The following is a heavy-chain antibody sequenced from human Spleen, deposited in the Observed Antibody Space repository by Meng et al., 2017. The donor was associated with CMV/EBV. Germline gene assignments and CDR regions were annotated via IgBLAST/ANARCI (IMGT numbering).Heavy chain of an antibody. CDR2: INHSGSN. D-gene: IGHD2-2*02. J-gene: IGHJ4*02. CDR1: GWSFSDYY. Sequence: GSLRLSCAVYGWSFSDYYWSWIRQPPGKGLEWIGEINHSGSNNYNPSLKSRVTISVDTSKNQFSLKLSSVTAADTAVYYCARGPGVVVPAAIRHFDYWGQGTLVTVSS. CDR3: ARGPGVVVPAAIRHFDY. V-gene: IGHV4-34*01.